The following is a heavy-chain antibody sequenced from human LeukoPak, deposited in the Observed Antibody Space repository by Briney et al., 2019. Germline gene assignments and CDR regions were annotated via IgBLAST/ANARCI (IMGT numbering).Heavy chain of an antibody. Sequence: GGALRLSCEASGFTVSTNYMSWVRQAPGKGLEWVSVIYSGGDTYYADSVKGRFTISRDDSKNTLYLQMTSLRAEDTAVYYCARDARAFTFGYFDYWGQGTLVTVSS. J-gene: IGHJ4*02. CDR1: GFTVSTNY. CDR2: IYSGGDT. D-gene: IGHD3-3*02. CDR3: ARDARAFTFGYFDY. V-gene: IGHV3-66*01.